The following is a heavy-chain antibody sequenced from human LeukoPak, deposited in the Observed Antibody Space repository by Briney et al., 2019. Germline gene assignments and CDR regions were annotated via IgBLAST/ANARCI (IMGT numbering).Heavy chain of an antibody. J-gene: IGHJ4*02. Sequence: PSETLSLTCTVSSGSISSYYWSWIRQPPGKGLEWIGHVYYNGSTNYNPSLKSRVTISVDTSKNQFSLKLSSVTAADTAVYYCARHPATGTHFDYWGQGTLVTVSS. CDR3: ARHPATGTHFDY. CDR1: SGSISSYY. D-gene: IGHD1-1*01. V-gene: IGHV4-59*08. CDR2: VYYNGST.